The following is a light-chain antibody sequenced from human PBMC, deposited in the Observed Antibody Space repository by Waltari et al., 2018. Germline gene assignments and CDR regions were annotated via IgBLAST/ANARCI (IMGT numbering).Light chain of an antibody. CDR3: QHRSSWPWT. Sequence: EIVLTQSPATLSLSPGVRATTPCRASQSVSSNLAWYQQKPGQAPRLLIYDASKRATGIPARFSGSGSGTDLTLTISSLEPEDFAVYYCQHRSSWPWTFGQGTKVEIK. V-gene: IGKV3-11*01. CDR2: DAS. J-gene: IGKJ1*01. CDR1: QSVSSN.